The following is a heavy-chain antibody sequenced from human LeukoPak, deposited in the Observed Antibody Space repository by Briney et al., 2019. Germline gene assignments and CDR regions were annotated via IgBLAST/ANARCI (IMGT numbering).Heavy chain of an antibody. CDR3: ARPYYDFRNGYPDAFDF. CDR2: INPGGGST. CDR1: GYSFTSYY. Sequence: GASVKVSCKASGYSFTSYYIHWVRQAPGQGLESMGIINPGGGSTSYAQKFQDRVTMTRDTSTSTVYMELNSLRSEDTAVYYCARPYYDFRNGYPDAFDFWGQGTMVTVSS. J-gene: IGHJ3*01. V-gene: IGHV1-46*01. D-gene: IGHD3-3*01.